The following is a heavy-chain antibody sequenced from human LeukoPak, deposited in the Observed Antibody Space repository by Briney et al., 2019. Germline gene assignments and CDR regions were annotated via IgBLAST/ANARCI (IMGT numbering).Heavy chain of an antibody. J-gene: IGHJ4*02. V-gene: IGHV3-66*01. Sequence: PGGSLRLSCAASRFTLSNYWMSWVRQAPGKGLEWVSVIYSGGSTYYADSVKGRFTISRDNSKNTLYLQMNSLRAEDTAVYYCARELEGYCDYWGQGTLVTVSS. CDR1: RFTLSNYW. CDR2: IYSGGST. CDR3: ARELEGYCDY. D-gene: IGHD5-24*01.